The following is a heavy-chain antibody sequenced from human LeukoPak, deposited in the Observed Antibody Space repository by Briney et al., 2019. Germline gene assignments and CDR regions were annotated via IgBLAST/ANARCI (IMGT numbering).Heavy chain of an antibody. J-gene: IGHJ4*02. D-gene: IGHD3-10*01. V-gene: IGHV3-30*18. Sequence: GGSLRLSCAASGFTFSSYGMHWVRQAPGKGLEWVAVISYDGSNKYYADSVKGRFTISRDNSKNTLYLQMNSLRAEDTAVYYCVKEAYYGWGSSPTFYFDYWGQGTRVTVSS. CDR2: ISYDGSNK. CDR1: GFTFSSYG. CDR3: VKEAYYGWGSSPTFYFDY.